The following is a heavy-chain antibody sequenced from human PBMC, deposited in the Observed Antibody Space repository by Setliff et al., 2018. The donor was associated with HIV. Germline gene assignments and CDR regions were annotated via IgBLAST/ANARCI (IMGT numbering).Heavy chain of an antibody. D-gene: IGHD3-10*01. Sequence: SETLSLTCTVSGGSISTSNWWGWIRQTPGKGLEWIGYIYYSGSTNYNPSLKSRVTMSLDTSKNQFSLKLNSVTALDTAVYYSARSRMVRGVIFDPWGQGILVTVSS. V-gene: IGHV4-28*06. CDR1: GGSISTSNW. CDR3: ARSRMVRGVIFDP. J-gene: IGHJ5*02. CDR2: IYYSGST.